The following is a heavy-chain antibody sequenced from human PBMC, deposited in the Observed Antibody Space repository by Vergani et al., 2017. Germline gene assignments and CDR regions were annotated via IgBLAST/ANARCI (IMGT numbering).Heavy chain of an antibody. D-gene: IGHD6-13*01. CDR3: AREEAAAGTRGDY. CDR2: IIPILGIA. V-gene: IGHV1-69*04. Sequence: QVQLVQSGAEVKKPGSSVKVSCKASGGTVSSDASSWVRQAPGQGLEWMGRIIPILGIANYAQKFQGRVTITADKSTSTAYMERSSLRSEDTAVYYCAREEAAAGTRGDYWGQGTLVTVSS. J-gene: IGHJ4*02. CDR1: GGTVSSDA.